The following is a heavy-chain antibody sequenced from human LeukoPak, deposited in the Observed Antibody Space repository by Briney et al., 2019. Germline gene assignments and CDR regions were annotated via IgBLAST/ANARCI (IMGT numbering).Heavy chain of an antibody. V-gene: IGHV4-4*07. D-gene: IGHD6-19*01. J-gene: IGHJ4*02. Sequence: SETLSLTCTVPGGSISSYYWSWIRQPAGKGLEWIGRIHTSGSTNYNPSLKSRLTVSVDTSKNQFSLKLSSVTAADTAVYYCARDGGSGWYRYWGQGTLVTVSS. CDR1: GGSISSYY. CDR2: IHTSGST. CDR3: ARDGGSGWYRY.